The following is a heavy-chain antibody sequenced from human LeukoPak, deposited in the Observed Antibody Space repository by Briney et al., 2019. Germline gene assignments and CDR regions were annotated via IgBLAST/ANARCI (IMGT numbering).Heavy chain of an antibody. CDR2: IWYGGSNR. CDR1: GFTFSSYG. Sequence: GGSLRLSCAASGFTFSSYGMHWVRQAPGKGLEWVAVIWYGGSNRYYADSVKGRFTISRDNAKNSLYLQMNSLRAEDTAVYYCASTLEMATIGTFAYWGQGTLVTVSS. D-gene: IGHD5-24*01. J-gene: IGHJ4*02. V-gene: IGHV3-33*08. CDR3: ASTLEMATIGTFAY.